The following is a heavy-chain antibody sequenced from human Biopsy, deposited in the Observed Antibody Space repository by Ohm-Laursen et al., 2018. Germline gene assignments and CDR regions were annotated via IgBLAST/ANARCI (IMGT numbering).Heavy chain of an antibody. CDR3: TRGGYYYDSLAYYYWFDP. V-gene: IGHV1-2*02. J-gene: IGHJ5*02. CDR2: INAKTGDT. D-gene: IGHD3-22*01. CDR1: GYMFTGYH. Sequence: ASVKVSCKASGYMFTGYHVHWVRQAPGQGLEWMGWINAKTGDTNYAQKFQGRVTMTRDTSISTAYVDLSSLRSDDTVVYYCTRGGYYYDSLAYYYWFDPWGQGTLVTVSS.